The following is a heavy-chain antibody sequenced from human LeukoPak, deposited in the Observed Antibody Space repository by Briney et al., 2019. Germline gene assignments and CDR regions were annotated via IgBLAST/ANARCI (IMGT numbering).Heavy chain of an antibody. CDR3: AKDGGLCVSAHWGDY. Sequence: SLRLSCAASGFTXSSYTMSWVRQAPGKGLEWVSTITTSDGNTYYADSVKGRFTVSRDNSKNTLYLQMNSLRAEDTAVYYCAKDGGLCVSAHWGDYWGRGTLVTVSS. V-gene: IGHV3-23*01. CDR1: GFTXSSYT. D-gene: IGHD7-27*01. CDR2: ITTSDGNT. J-gene: IGHJ4*02.